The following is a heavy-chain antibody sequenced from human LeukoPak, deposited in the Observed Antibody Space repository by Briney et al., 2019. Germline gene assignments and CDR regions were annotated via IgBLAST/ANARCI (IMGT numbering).Heavy chain of an antibody. CDR1: GYTFTTYG. D-gene: IGHD3-9*01. CDR3: ARETYSNILTGTDY. CDR2: ISTYDDNI. J-gene: IGHJ4*02. Sequence: ASVKVSCKASGYTFTTYGLSWVRQAPGQGLEWLGWISTYDDNIKYAQSLQGRLTLTIDTSTSTAYMELRSLTSDDTAVYYCARETYSNILTGTDYWGPGTLVTVSS. V-gene: IGHV1-18*01.